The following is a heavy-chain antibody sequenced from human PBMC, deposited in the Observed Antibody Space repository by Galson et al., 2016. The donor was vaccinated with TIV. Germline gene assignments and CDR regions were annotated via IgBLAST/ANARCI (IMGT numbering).Heavy chain of an antibody. CDR2: VYYSGST. J-gene: IGHJ6*02. CDR1: GASISNGDYY. V-gene: IGHV4-30-4*08. CDR3: ARCRGDYYYGIDV. Sequence: TLSLTCSVFGASISNGDYYWTWIRQPPGKGPEWIGYVYYSGSTNYNPSLKSRVPLSVDRSTNQFSLNLNSVTAADTAVYSCARCRGDYYYGIDVWGQGTTVTVSS. D-gene: IGHD3-10*01.